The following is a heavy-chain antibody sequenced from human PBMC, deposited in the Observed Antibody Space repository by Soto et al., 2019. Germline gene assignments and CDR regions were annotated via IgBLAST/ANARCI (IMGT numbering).Heavy chain of an antibody. CDR3: ARSQAQYYDFWSAGDAFDI. V-gene: IGHV1-8*01. CDR2: MNPNSGNT. CDR1: GYTFTSYD. J-gene: IGHJ3*02. Sequence: ASLKVSCKASGYTFTSYDINWVRQATGQGLEWMGWMNPNSGNTGYAQKFQGRVTMTRNTSISTAYMELSSLRSEDTAVYYCARSQAQYYDFWSAGDAFDIWGQGTMVTVSS. D-gene: IGHD3-3*01.